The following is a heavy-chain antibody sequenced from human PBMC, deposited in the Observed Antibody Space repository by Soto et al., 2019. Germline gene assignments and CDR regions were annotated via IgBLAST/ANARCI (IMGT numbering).Heavy chain of an antibody. CDR2: IGVSGDTT. Sequence: VQLVESGGGLVQPGGSQRLSCAASGFTFSSYAMSWVRQAPGKGLEWVSAIGVSGDTTYYADSVKGRFTISRDSSKNTLYLQMGSLRAEETAVYYCTKVRRFGELRSLYWGQGTLVTVSS. D-gene: IGHD3-10*01. J-gene: IGHJ4*02. CDR3: TKVRRFGELRSLY. CDR1: GFTFSSYA. V-gene: IGHV3-23*04.